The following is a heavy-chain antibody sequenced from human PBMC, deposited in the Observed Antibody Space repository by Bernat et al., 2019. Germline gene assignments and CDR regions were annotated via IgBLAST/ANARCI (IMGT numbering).Heavy chain of an antibody. CDR3: ARGGDSGSYSY. CDR1: GGSISSSSYY. Sequence: QLQLQESGPGLVKPSETLSLTCTVSGGSISSSSYYWGWIRQPPGKGLEWIGCIYYSGSTYYNPSLKSRVTISVDTSKNQFSLKLSSVTAADTAVYYCARGGDSGSYSYWGQGTLVTVSS. D-gene: IGHD1-26*01. V-gene: IGHV4-39*01. J-gene: IGHJ4*02. CDR2: IYYSGST.